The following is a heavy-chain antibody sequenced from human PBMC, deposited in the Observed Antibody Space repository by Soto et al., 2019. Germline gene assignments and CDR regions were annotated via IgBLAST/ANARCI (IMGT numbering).Heavy chain of an antibody. Sequence: ASVKVSCKTSGYTFTSYDINWVRQAPGQGLEQVGWMNTNSDDTRSAQKFRGRLTLTRDKSMRAVYMKLSNLRPDDSAVYYCAREWSAAGHFYGMDVWGQGTTVTVSS. V-gene: IGHV1-8*01. J-gene: IGHJ6*02. D-gene: IGHD6-13*01. CDR3: AREWSAAGHFYGMDV. CDR2: MNTNSDDT. CDR1: GYTFTSYD.